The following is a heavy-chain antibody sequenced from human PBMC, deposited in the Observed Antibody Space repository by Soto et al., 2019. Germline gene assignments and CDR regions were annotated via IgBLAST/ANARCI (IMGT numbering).Heavy chain of an antibody. CDR2: IIPIFGTA. V-gene: IGHV1-69*01. Sequence: QVHLVQSGAEVKKPGSSVTVSCKASGGTFSSYAISWVRQAPGQGLEWLGGIIPIFGTANYAQKFQGRVTITADESTSTAYMELSSLRSEDTAVYYCARDVEGYYGSGTELWYYYYYGMDVWGQGPTVTVSS. CDR3: ARDVEGYYGSGTELWYYYYYGMDV. CDR1: GGTFSSYA. D-gene: IGHD3-10*01. J-gene: IGHJ6*02.